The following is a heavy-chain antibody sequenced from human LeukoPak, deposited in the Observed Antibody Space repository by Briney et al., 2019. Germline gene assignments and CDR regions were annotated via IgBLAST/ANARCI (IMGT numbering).Heavy chain of an antibody. CDR3: AKDGIAAAGNAFDI. Sequence: GGSLRLSCAASGFTFSSYTMHWVRQAPGKGLEWVALISYDGSDKYYADSVKGRFTISRDKSKNTMYLQMNSLRAEDTAVYYCAKDGIAAAGNAFDIWGQGTMVTVSS. V-gene: IGHV3-30*04. J-gene: IGHJ3*02. CDR1: GFTFSSYT. CDR2: ISYDGSDK. D-gene: IGHD6-13*01.